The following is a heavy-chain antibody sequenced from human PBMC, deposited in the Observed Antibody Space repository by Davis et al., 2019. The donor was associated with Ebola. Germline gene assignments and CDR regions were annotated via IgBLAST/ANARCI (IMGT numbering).Heavy chain of an antibody. Sequence: ASVKVSCKASGYTFTSYGISWVRQAPGQGLEWMGWINAGNGNTKYAQKLQGRVTMTTDTSTSTAYMELRSLRSDDTAVYYCARALGGMITFGGAFFDYWGQGTLVTVSS. J-gene: IGHJ4*02. CDR1: GYTFTSYG. CDR2: INAGNGNT. D-gene: IGHD3-16*01. CDR3: ARALGGMITFGGAFFDY. V-gene: IGHV1-18*01.